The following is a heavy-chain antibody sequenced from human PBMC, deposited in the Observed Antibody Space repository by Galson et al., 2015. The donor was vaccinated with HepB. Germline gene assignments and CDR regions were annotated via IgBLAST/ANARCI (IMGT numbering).Heavy chain of an antibody. CDR3: AKAGVVRYCDILPGYYNIYYFDY. D-gene: IGHD3-9*01. J-gene: IGHJ4*02. Sequence: SLRLSCAAFGFTFSSYAMSWVRQAPGKGLEWVSTVSGSGGSTHYADSVKGRFTISRDNSKNTVYLQMNSLRAEDTAVYFCAKAGVVRYCDILPGYYNIYYFDYWGQGTLVTVSS. V-gene: IGHV3-23*01. CDR2: VSGSGGST. CDR1: GFTFSSYA.